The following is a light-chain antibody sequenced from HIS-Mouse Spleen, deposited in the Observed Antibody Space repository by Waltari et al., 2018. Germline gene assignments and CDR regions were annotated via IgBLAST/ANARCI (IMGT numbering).Light chain of an antibody. Sequence: SYELTQHPSVSVSPGQTARITCAGDALPKKYAYWYQQKSGQAPVLVIYEDSKRPSGIPERFSGSSSGTMATLTISGAQVEDEADYYCYSTDSSGNHRVFGGRTKLTVL. V-gene: IGLV3-10*01. J-gene: IGLJ2*01. CDR3: YSTDSSGNHRV. CDR1: ALPKKY. CDR2: EDS.